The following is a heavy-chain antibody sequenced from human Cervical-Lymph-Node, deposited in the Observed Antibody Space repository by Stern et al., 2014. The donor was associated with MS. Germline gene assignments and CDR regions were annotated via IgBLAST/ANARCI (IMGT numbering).Heavy chain of an antibody. J-gene: IGHJ6*02. CDR3: ARDYIVVVQAANDPRNYYYYGMDV. D-gene: IGHD2-2*01. Sequence: QDQLVQSGAEVTKPGASVKVSCKASGYTFTNYYMHWVRQAPGQGLEWMGIINPSGGHTTYAQKFQGRVTMTRDTSTSTVYMELSSLRSEDTAVYYCARDYIVVVQAANDPRNYYYYGMDVWGQGTTVTVSS. CDR2: INPSGGHT. V-gene: IGHV1-46*01. CDR1: GYTFTNYY.